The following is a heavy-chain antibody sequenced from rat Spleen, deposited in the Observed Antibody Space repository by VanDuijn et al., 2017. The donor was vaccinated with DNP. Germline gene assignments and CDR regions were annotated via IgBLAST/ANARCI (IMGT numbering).Heavy chain of an antibody. CDR3: ARQGRALDY. J-gene: IGHJ2*01. V-gene: IGHV5S13*01. CDR2: ISASGGGT. D-gene: IGHD4-1*01. CDR1: GFTFSDYG. Sequence: EVQLVESGGGFEQPGGSLTVSCAASGFTFSDYGMAWVRQAPKKGLEWVASISASGGGTYYRDSVKGRFTVSRDNAKSTLFLQMDSLRSEDTATYYCARQGRALDYWGQGVMVTVSS.